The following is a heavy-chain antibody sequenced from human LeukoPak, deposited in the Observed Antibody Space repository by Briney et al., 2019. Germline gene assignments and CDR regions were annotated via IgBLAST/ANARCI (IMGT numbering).Heavy chain of an antibody. V-gene: IGHV4-4*07. CDR1: GGSLSGYS. CDR3: ARDNPAGP. D-gene: IGHD1-14*01. Sequence: PSETLSLTCTVSGGSLSGYSWSWLRQSAGKGLEWVGRVYTSGNTNYNPSFTSRVTMSIDTSKKQFSLKLSSVTAADTAVYYCARDNPAGPWGQGTLVTVSS. J-gene: IGHJ5*02. CDR2: VYTSGNT.